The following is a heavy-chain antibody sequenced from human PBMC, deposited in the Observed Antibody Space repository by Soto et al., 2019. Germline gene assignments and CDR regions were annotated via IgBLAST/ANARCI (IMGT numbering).Heavy chain of an antibody. D-gene: IGHD3-10*01. CDR2: ISYDGSNK. V-gene: IGHV3-30*03. CDR3: VGGQYYFDY. Sequence: QVQLVESGGGVVQPGRSLRLSCAASGFPFTTYGMHWVREGPGKGLEWVAVISYDGSNKYYADSVKGRFTISRDNSKNTLYLQMNSLRPEDKALSYCVGGQYYFDYRGQGTLVTVSS. J-gene: IGHJ4*02. CDR1: GFPFTTYG.